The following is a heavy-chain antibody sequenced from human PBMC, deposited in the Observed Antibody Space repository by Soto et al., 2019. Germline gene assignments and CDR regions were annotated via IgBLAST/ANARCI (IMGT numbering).Heavy chain of an antibody. V-gene: IGHV3-15*01. CDR3: TTDLLRGDAGLGYYYGMDV. D-gene: IGHD3-10*01. Sequence: PGGSLRLSCAASEFTFSSAWMSWVRQAPGKGLESVGRIKSKTDGGTTDYAAPVKGRFTISRDDSKNTLHLQMNSLKTEDTAVYYCTTDLLRGDAGLGYYYGMDVWGQGTPVTVSS. J-gene: IGHJ6*02. CDR2: IKSKTDGGTT. CDR1: EFTFSSAW.